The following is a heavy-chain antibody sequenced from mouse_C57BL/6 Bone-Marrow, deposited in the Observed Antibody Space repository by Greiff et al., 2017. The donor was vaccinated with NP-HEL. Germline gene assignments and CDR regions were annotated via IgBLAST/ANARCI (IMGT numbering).Heavy chain of an antibody. CDR1: GFTFSNYW. Sequence: DVKLQESGGGLVQPGGSMKLSCVASGFTFSNYWMNWVRQSPEKGLEWVAQIRLKSDNYATHYAESVKGRFTISRDDSKSSVYLQMNNLRAEDTGIYYCTERGLITTVPHYFDYWGQGTTLTVSS. J-gene: IGHJ2*01. CDR2: IRLKSDNYAT. D-gene: IGHD1-1*01. V-gene: IGHV6-3*01. CDR3: TERGLITTVPHYFDY.